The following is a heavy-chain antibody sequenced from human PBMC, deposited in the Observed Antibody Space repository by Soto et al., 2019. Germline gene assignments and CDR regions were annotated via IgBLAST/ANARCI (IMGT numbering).Heavy chain of an antibody. CDR2: IYFSGSA. D-gene: IGHD6-13*01. J-gene: IGHJ3*02. CDR3: ARDRTAAEAFDI. V-gene: IGHV4-31*03. Sequence: QVQLQESGPGLVRPSQTLSLTCTVSGGSISSGGYYWSWIRQRPGKGLEWIGYIYFSGSAYYTPSLKSRVTISVDTSKSQFFLKLSSVTAADTAVYYCARDRTAAEAFDIWGQGTMVTVSS. CDR1: GGSISSGGYY.